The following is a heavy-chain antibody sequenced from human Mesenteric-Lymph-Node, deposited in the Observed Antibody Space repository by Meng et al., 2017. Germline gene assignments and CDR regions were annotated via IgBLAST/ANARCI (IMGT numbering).Heavy chain of an antibody. V-gene: IGHV4-34*01. CDR1: GGSFSGYY. CDR3: ARKRGYYYGSGNYYYYGMDV. D-gene: IGHD3-10*01. Sequence: SETLSLTCAVYGGSFSGYYWSWIRQPPGKGLEWIGEINHSGSTNYNPSLKSRVTISVDTSKNQFSLKLSSVTAADTAVYYCARKRGYYYGSGNYYYYGMDVWGQGTTVTVSS. CDR2: INHSGST. J-gene: IGHJ6*02.